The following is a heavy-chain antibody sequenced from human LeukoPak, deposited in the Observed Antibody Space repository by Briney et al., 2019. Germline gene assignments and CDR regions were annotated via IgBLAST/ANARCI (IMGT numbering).Heavy chain of an antibody. Sequence: ASVKVSCKASGYTFTSYDINWVRQATGQGLEWMGWMNPNSGNTGYAQKFQGRVTMTRNTSISTAYMELSSLRSEDTAVYYCLALKRPNYYYYYYMDVWGKGTTVTVSS. J-gene: IGHJ6*03. CDR3: LALKRPNYYYYYYMDV. CDR2: MNPNSGNT. V-gene: IGHV1-8*01. CDR1: GYTFTSYD.